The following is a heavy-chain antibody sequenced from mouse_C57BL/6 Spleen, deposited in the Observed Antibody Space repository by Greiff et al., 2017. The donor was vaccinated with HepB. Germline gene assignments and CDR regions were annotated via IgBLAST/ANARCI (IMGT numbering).Heavy chain of an antibody. Sequence: DVMLVESGGGLVKPGGSLKLSCAASGFTFSDYGMHWVRQAPEKGLEWVAYISSGSSTIYYADTVKGRFTIYRDNAKNTLFLQMTSLRSEDTAMYYCARQPYYYGSSYGWFAYWGQGTLVTVSA. CDR3: ARQPYYYGSSYGWFAY. D-gene: IGHD1-1*01. CDR2: ISSGSSTI. CDR1: GFTFSDYG. J-gene: IGHJ3*01. V-gene: IGHV5-17*01.